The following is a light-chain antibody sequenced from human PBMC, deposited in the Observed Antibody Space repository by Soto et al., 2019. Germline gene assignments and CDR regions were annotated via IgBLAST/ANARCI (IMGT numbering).Light chain of an antibody. J-gene: IGKJ2*01. CDR1: QSVSSSY. CDR2: GAS. V-gene: IGKV3-20*01. Sequence: EIVLTQSPGTLSLSPGERATLSCRASQSVSSSYLAWYQQKPGQAPRLLIYGASSRATGIPDRFSGSGSGTDFTLTISRLEPEDFAVYYCQQYNGWPPYTFGPGTKLEIK. CDR3: QQYNGWPPYT.